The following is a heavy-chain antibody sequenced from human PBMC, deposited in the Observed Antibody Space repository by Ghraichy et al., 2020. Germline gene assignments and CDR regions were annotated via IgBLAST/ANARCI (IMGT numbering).Heavy chain of an antibody. CDR2: IKSKTDGGTT. J-gene: IGHJ6*03. CDR3: HSSLEDSYYYYYMDV. CDR1: GFTFSNAW. D-gene: IGHD6-6*01. V-gene: IGHV3-15*01. Sequence: GGSLRLSCAASGFTFSNAWMSWVRQAPGKGLEWVGRIKSKTDGGTTDYAAPVKGRFTISRDDSKNTLYLQMNSLKTEDTAVYYCHSSLEDSYYYYYMDVWGKGTTVTVSS.